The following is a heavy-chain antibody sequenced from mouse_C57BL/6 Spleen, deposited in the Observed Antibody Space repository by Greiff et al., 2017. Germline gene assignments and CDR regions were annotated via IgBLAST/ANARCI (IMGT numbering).Heavy chain of an antibody. CDR3: ERDEDSSGPFDY. Sequence: EVKLQESGPGLVKPSQSLSLTCSVTGYSITSGYYWNWSRQFPGNKLEWMGYISYDGSNNYNPSLKNRISITRDTSKNQIFLKLNTVTTEDTATYYCERDEDSSGPFDYWGQGTTLTVSS. D-gene: IGHD3-2*02. J-gene: IGHJ2*01. CDR1: GYSITSGYY. V-gene: IGHV3-6*01. CDR2: ISYDGSN.